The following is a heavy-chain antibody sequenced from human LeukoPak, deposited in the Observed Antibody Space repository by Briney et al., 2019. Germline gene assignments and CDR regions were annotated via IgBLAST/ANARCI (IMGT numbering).Heavy chain of an antibody. V-gene: IGHV1-18*01. Sequence: ASVKVCCKASGYTFTSYGISWVRQAPGQGLEWMGWISAYNGNTNYAQKLQGRVTITRNTSISTAYMELSSLRSEDTAVYYCARVSPKFKQNWFDPWGQGTLVTVSS. CDR1: GYTFTSYG. J-gene: IGHJ5*02. D-gene: IGHD1/OR15-1a*01. CDR3: ARVSPKFKQNWFDP. CDR2: ISAYNGNT.